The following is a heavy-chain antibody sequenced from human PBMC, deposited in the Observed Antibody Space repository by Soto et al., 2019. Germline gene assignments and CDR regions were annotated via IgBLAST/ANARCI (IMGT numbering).Heavy chain of an antibody. J-gene: IGHJ5*02. D-gene: IGHD1-26*01. CDR3: GRGLMWELFSRGFGWFDP. V-gene: IGHV4-4*07. CDR2: IYNSGRT. Sequence: SETLSLTCTVSGGSISSYYWSWIRQPAGKGREGIGRIYNSGRTNYNPSLKRRVTMTLDNSKNQFFLQLSTVTAAANAGYYCGRGLMWELFSRGFGWFDPWGQGTLVTVSS. CDR1: GGSISSYY.